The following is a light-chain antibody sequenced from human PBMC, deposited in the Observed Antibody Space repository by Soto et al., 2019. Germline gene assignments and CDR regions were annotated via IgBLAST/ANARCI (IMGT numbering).Light chain of an antibody. Sequence: QSVLTQPPSASGTPGQRVTISCSGSSSNIGSNTVNWYQQLPGTAPKLLIYSNNQRPSGVPDRVSGSKSGTSASLAISGLQSEDEADYYCAAWDDSLNGPVFGGGTQLPVL. CDR2: SNN. J-gene: IGLJ7*01. CDR3: AAWDDSLNGPV. V-gene: IGLV1-44*01. CDR1: SSNIGSNT.